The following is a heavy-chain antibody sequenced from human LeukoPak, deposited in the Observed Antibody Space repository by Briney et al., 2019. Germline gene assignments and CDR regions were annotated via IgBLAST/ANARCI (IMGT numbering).Heavy chain of an antibody. CDR3: ARHITMIVVVLNDAFDI. V-gene: IGHV1-18*01. CDR2: INTDNGNT. J-gene: IGHJ3*02. D-gene: IGHD3-22*01. Sequence: ASVNVSCKASGYTFTSYAISWVRQAPGQGLEWMGWINTDNGNTNYAQKLQGRVTMTTDTSTNTAYMELRSLRSDDTAVYYCARHITMIVVVLNDAFDIWGQGTMVTVSS. CDR1: GYTFTSYA.